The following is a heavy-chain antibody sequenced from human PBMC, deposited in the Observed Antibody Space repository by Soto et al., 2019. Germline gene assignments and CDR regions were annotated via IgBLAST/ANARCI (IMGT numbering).Heavy chain of an antibody. CDR1: GFTFSSYW. V-gene: IGHV3-74*01. J-gene: IGHJ5*02. D-gene: IGHD2-15*01. CDR3: ASQYGGYGWFDT. CDR2: INSDGSSK. Sequence: GGSLRLSCAASGFTFSSYWMHWVRQAPEKGLVWVSHINSDGSSKYYADSVKGRFTISRDNSKNTLYLQMNSLRAEDTAVYYCASQYGGYGWFDTWGQGTPVTVSS.